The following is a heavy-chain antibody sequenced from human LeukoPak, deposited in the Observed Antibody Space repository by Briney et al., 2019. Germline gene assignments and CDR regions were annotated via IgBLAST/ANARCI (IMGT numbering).Heavy chain of an antibody. CDR1: GGSFSGYH. V-gene: IGHV4-34*01. D-gene: IGHD4-17*01. CDR3: ARGLGYGDYVPPGY. CDR2: INHSGST. J-gene: IGHJ4*02. Sequence: KPSETLSLTCAVYGGSFSGYHWSWIRQPPGKGLEWIGEINHSGSTNYNPSLKSRVTISVDTSKNQFSLKLSSVTAADTAVYYCARGLGYGDYVPPGYWGQGTLVTVSS.